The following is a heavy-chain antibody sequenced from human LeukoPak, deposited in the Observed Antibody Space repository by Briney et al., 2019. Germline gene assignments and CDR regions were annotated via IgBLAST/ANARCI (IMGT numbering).Heavy chain of an antibody. D-gene: IGHD3-22*01. CDR1: GFTFSGSA. V-gene: IGHV3-73*01. J-gene: IGHJ4*02. Sequence: PGGSLRLSCAASGFTFSGSAMHWVRQASGKGLEWVGRIRSKANSYATAYAASVKGRFTISRDDSKNTAYLQMNSLKTEDTAVYYCRYYDSSGPDYWGQGTLVTVSS. CDR2: IRSKANSYAT. CDR3: RYYDSSGPDY.